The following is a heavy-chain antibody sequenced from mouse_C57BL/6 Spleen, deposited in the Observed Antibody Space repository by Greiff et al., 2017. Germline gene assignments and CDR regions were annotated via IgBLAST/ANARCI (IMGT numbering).Heavy chain of an antibody. D-gene: IGHD2-14*01. J-gene: IGHJ2*01. Sequence: VQLQQSGPELVKPGASVKISCKASGYAFSSSWMNWVKQRPGKGLEWIGRIYPGDGDPNYNGKFKGKATLTADKSSSTAYMQLSSLTSEDSAVYFCAGYDGAFDYWGQGTTLTVSS. CDR1: GYAFSSSW. CDR2: IYPGDGDP. CDR3: AGYDGAFDY. V-gene: IGHV1-82*01.